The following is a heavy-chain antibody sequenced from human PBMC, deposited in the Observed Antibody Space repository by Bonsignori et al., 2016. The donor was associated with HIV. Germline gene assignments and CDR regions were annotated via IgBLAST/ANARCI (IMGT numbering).Heavy chain of an antibody. CDR2: IKQDGSEK. V-gene: IGHV3-7*03. D-gene: IGHD4-17*01. Sequence: WIRQPPGKGLEWVANIKQDGSEKYYVDSVKGRFTISRDNAKNSLYLQMNSLRAEDTAVYYCARDGLRGLDYWGQGTLVTVSS. J-gene: IGHJ4*02. CDR3: ARDGLRGLDY.